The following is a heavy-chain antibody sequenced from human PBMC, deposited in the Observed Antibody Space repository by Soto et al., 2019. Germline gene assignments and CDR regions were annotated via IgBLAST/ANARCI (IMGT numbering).Heavy chain of an antibody. CDR1: GYSFTSYW. CDR2: IYPGDSDT. CDR3: ARSKLIGYMEASFDY. V-gene: IGHV5-51*01. J-gene: IGHJ4*02. Sequence: RGESLKISCKGSGYSFTSYWIGWVRQMPGKGLEWMGIIYPGDSDTRYSPSFQGQVTISADKSISTAYLQWSSLKASDTAMYYCARSKLIGYMEASFDYWGQGTLVTVSS. D-gene: IGHD2-2*02.